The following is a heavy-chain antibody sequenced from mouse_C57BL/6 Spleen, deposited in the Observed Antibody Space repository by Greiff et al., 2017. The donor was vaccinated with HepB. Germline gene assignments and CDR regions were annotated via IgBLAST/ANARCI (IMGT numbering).Heavy chain of an antibody. CDR1: GYTFTSYW. J-gene: IGHJ2*01. CDR3: ARWDPGTSLFDY. D-gene: IGHD4-1*01. CDR2: IYPGSGST. Sequence: QVQLKQPGAELVKPGASVKMSCKASGYTFTSYWITWVKQRPGQGLEWIGDIYPGSGSTNYNEKFKSKATLTVDTSSSTAYMQLSSLTSEDAAVYYCARWDPGTSLFDYWGQGTTLTVSS. V-gene: IGHV1-55*01.